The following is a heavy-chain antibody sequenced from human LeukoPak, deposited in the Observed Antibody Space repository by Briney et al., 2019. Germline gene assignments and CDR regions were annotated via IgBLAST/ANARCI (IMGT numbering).Heavy chain of an antibody. CDR1: GFTFTNYN. Sequence: GASVKVSCKASGFTFTNYNMHWVRQAPGQGLEWMGIINPSGGSANYAQNFQGRVTMTRDTSTSTVYMELSSLRSDDTAVYYCARMMTSRLYYDSSGYYYGAFDIWGQGTMVTVSS. D-gene: IGHD3-22*01. J-gene: IGHJ3*02. V-gene: IGHV1-46*01. CDR3: ARMMTSRLYYDSSGYYYGAFDI. CDR2: INPSGGSA.